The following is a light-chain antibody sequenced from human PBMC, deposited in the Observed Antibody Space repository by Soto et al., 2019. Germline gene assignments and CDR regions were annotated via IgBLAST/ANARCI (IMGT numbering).Light chain of an antibody. V-gene: IGKV2-28*01. Sequence: DIVMTQSPLSLPVTPGEPASISCRSSQSLLHSNGFNYLDWYLQKPGQSPQLLIFLGSNRASGVTDKFSGSGSGTEFTLKISRVEAEDVGVYYCMQALQSPLTFGGGTKGEIK. CDR3: MQALQSPLT. CDR1: QSLLHSNGFNY. J-gene: IGKJ4*01. CDR2: LGS.